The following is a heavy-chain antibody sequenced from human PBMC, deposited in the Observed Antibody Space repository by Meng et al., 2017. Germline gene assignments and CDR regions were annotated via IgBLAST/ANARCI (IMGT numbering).Heavy chain of an antibody. D-gene: IGHD3-10*01. CDR3: ARMNYGSGSRGLDY. Sequence: VSVGKCSGAVRYARASGKVTVKTSRYTFNGYYMHWVRQAPEQGLEWMGRINPNSGGTNYAQKFQSRVTMTRDTSISTAYMELSRLRSDDTAVYYCARMNYGSGSRGLDYWGQGTLVTVSS. CDR2: INPNSGGT. CDR1: RYTFNGYY. J-gene: IGHJ4*02. V-gene: IGHV1-2*06.